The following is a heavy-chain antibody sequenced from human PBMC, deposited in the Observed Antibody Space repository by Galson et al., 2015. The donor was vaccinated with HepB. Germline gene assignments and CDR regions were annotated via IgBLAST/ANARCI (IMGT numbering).Heavy chain of an antibody. CDR1: GFTFSSYA. Sequence: SLRLSCAASGFTFSSYAMSWVRQAPGKGLEWVSAISGSGGSTYYADSVKGRFTISRDNSKNTLYLQMNSLRAEDTAIYYCAKDRQSAAATPYDAFDVWGQGTMVTVSS. CDR2: ISGSGGST. D-gene: IGHD2-15*01. V-gene: IGHV3-23*01. J-gene: IGHJ3*01. CDR3: AKDRQSAAATPYDAFDV.